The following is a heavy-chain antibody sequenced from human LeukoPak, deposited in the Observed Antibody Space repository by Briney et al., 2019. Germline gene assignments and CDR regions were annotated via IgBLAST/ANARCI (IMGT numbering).Heavy chain of an antibody. CDR2: INPNSGGT. J-gene: IGHJ4*02. V-gene: IGHV1-2*02. D-gene: IGHD2-15*01. Sequence: ASVKVSCKASGDTFSNYAINWVRQAPGQGLEWMGWINPNSGGTNYAQKFQGRVTMTRDTSISTAYMELSRLRSDDTAVYYCAAGYCSGGSCYYPLHYWGQGTLVTVSS. CDR1: GDTFSNYA. CDR3: AAGYCSGGSCYYPLHY.